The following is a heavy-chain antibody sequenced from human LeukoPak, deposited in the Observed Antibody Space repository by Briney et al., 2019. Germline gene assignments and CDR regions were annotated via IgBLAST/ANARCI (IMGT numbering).Heavy chain of an antibody. J-gene: IGHJ4*02. CDR3: AREGSSTAEFDY. CDR2: ISYDGTIK. Sequence: GGSLRLSCAASGFTFSTYAMHWVRQAPGKGLEWVAVISYDGTIKYYAGSVKGRFTISRDNSKNTLYLQMNSLRVEDTAVYSCAREGSSTAEFDYWGQGTLVTVSS. CDR1: GFTFSTYA. V-gene: IGHV3-30-3*01. D-gene: IGHD2-2*01.